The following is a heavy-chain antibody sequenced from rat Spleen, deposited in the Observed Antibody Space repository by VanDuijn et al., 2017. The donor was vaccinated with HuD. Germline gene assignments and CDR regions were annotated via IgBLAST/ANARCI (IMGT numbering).Heavy chain of an antibody. CDR2: ITNTGGST. V-gene: IGHV5-31*01. D-gene: IGHD1-3*01. CDR3: TSDGFGYGSYNWFAY. CDR1: GFTFNNYW. Sequence: EVQLVESGGGLVQPGRSLKLSCVASGFTFNNYWMTWIRQAPGKGLEWVASITNTGGSTYYPDSVKGRFTISRDNAKSTLYLQMNSLWSEVTAICYCTSDGFGYGSYNWFAYWGQGTLVTVSS. J-gene: IGHJ3*01.